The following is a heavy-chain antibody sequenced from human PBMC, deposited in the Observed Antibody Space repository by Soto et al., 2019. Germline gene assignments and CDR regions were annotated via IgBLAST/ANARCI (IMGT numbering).Heavy chain of an antibody. D-gene: IGHD2-15*01. Sequence: QVQLVESGGGVVQPGRSLRLSCAASGFTFSSYGMHWVRQAPGKGLEWVAVIWYDGSNKYYADSVKGRFTISGDNSKNTLYLQMNSLRAEDTAVYYCARDQQPRLGGYYYGMDVWGQGTTVTVSS. CDR3: ARDQQPRLGGYYYGMDV. CDR2: IWYDGSNK. CDR1: GFTFSSYG. J-gene: IGHJ6*02. V-gene: IGHV3-33*01.